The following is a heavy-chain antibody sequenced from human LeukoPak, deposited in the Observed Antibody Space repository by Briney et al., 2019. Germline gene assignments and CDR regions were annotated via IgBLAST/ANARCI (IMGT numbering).Heavy chain of an antibody. CDR3: ARYCSSTSCYYDY. Sequence: SETLSLTCAVSGYSISSGYYWGWLRQPPGKGLEWIGSIYHSGSTYYNPSLKSRVTISVDTSKNQFSLKLSSVTAADTAVYYCARYCSSTSCYYDYWGQGTLVTVSS. CDR2: IYHSGST. D-gene: IGHD2-2*01. V-gene: IGHV4-38-2*01. CDR1: GYSISSGYY. J-gene: IGHJ4*02.